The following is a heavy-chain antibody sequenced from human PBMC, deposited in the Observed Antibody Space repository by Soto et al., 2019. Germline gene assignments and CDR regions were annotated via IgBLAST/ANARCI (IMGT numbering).Heavy chain of an antibody. D-gene: IGHD2-15*01. CDR2: IKQDGSEK. Sequence: LRLSCAASGFTFSSYWMSWVRQAPGKGLEWVANIKQDGSEKYYVDSVKGRFTISRDNAKNSLYLQMNSLRAEDTAVYYCARERGYCSGGSCYSTLGYYYYYYGMDVWGQGTTVTVSS. CDR1: GFTFSSYW. J-gene: IGHJ6*02. CDR3: ARERGYCSGGSCYSTLGYYYYYYGMDV. V-gene: IGHV3-7*01.